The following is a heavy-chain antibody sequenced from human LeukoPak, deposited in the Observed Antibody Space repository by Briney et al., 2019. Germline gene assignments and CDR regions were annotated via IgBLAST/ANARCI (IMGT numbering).Heavy chain of an antibody. J-gene: IGHJ2*01. V-gene: IGHV1-2*02. Sequence: ASVTVSFMASGYTFTAHYMHWLRQPPAQGLAWMGWINPNSGGTNYAQKFQGRVTMTRDTSISTAYMELSRLRSDDTAVYYCARVIILDWYFDLWGRGTLVTVSS. CDR1: GYTFTAHY. CDR2: INPNSGGT. CDR3: ARVIILDWYFDL. D-gene: IGHD3-10*01.